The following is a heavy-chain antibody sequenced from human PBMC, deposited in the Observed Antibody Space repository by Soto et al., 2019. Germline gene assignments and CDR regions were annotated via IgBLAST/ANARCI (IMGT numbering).Heavy chain of an antibody. J-gene: IGHJ3*02. Sequence: TSETLSLTCTVSGGSISSSSYYWGWIRQPPGKGLEWIGSIYYSGSTYYNPSLKSRVTISVDTSKNQFSMKLSSVTAADTAVYYCARARASADSSGYYSGDAFDIWGQGTMVTVSS. D-gene: IGHD3-22*01. CDR1: GGSISSSSYY. CDR3: ARARASADSSGYYSGDAFDI. V-gene: IGHV4-39*01. CDR2: IYYSGST.